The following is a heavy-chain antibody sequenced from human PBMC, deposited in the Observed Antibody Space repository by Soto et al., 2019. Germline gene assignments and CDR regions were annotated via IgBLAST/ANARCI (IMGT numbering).Heavy chain of an antibody. CDR1: GYTFTSYG. Sequence: ASVKVSCKASGYTFTSYGISWGRQAPGQGLEWMGWISAYNGNTNYAQKLQGRVTMTTDTSTSTAYMELRSLRSDDTAVYYCARDPGYSSSWYNPTSTRWDYWGQGTLVTVSS. CDR2: ISAYNGNT. J-gene: IGHJ4*02. CDR3: ARDPGYSSSWYNPTSTRWDY. V-gene: IGHV1-18*01. D-gene: IGHD6-13*01.